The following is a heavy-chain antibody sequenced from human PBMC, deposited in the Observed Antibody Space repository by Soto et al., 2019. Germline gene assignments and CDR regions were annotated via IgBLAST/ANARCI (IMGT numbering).Heavy chain of an antibody. CDR3: AKDSPSSSWPTYYYYGMDV. D-gene: IGHD6-13*01. J-gene: IGHJ6*02. CDR2: ISGSGGST. CDR1: GFTFSSYA. Sequence: GGSLRLSCAAPGFTFSSYAMSWVRQAPGKGLEWVSAISGSGGSTYYADSVKGRFTISRDNSKNTLYLQMNSLRAEDTAVYYCAKDSPSSSWPTYYYYGMDVWGQGTTVTVSS. V-gene: IGHV3-23*01.